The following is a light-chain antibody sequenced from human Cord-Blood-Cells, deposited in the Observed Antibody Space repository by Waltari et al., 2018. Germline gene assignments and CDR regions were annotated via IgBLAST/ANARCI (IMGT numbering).Light chain of an antibody. V-gene: IGLV2-11*01. CDR2: DVS. CDR1: SSDVGVYNY. CDR3: CSYAGSYTLV. J-gene: IGLJ2*01. Sequence: QSALTQPRSVSGSPGQSVTISCTGTSSDVGVYNYVSWYQQPPGNAPKLMIYDVSKRPSGVPDRFSGSKSGNTASLTISGLQAEDEADYYCCSYAGSYTLVFGGGTKLTVL.